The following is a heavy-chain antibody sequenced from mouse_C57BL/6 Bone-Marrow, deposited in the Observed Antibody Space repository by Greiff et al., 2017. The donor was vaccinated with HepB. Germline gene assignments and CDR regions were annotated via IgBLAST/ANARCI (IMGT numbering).Heavy chain of an antibody. Sequence: EVQVVESGGGLVQSGRSLRLSCATSGFTFSDFYMEWVRQAPGKGLEWIAASRNKANDYTTEYSASVKGRFIVSRDTSQSILYLQMNALRAEDTAIYYCARDESNYYGGFAYWGQGTLVTVSA. J-gene: IGHJ3*01. D-gene: IGHD2-5*01. CDR3: ARDESNYYGGFAY. V-gene: IGHV7-1*01. CDR2: SRNKANDYTT. CDR1: GFTFSDFY.